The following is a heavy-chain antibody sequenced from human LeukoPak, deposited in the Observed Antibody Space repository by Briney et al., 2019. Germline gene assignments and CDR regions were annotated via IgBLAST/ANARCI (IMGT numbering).Heavy chain of an antibody. CDR3: AKDYSSSWYAGHFDY. D-gene: IGHD6-13*01. J-gene: IGHJ4*02. Sequence: GGSLRLSCAASGFTFDDYAMHWVRHAPGKGLEWVSGISWNSAGIGYADSVEGRFTISRDNAKNSLYLQMNSLRAEDTALYYCAKDYSSSWYAGHFDYWGQGTLVTVSS. CDR1: GFTFDDYA. V-gene: IGHV3-9*01. CDR2: ISWNSAGI.